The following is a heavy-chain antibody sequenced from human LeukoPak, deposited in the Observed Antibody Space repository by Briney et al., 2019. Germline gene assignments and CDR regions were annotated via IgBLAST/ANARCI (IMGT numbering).Heavy chain of an antibody. Sequence: ASVKVSCKASGYTFTSYTMHWVRQAPGQRLEWXXXIXAGYGNXXXXQXFXGXXTXXRXXSASTAYMELSSLRSEDTAVYYCASGDTALAYTSFDYWGQGTLVTVSS. V-gene: IGHV1-3*01. D-gene: IGHD5-18*01. CDR3: ASGDTALAYTSFDY. CDR2: IXAGYGNX. CDR1: GYTFTSYT. J-gene: IGHJ4*02.